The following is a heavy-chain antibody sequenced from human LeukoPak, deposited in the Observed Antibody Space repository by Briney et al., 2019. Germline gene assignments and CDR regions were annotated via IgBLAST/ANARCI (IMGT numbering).Heavy chain of an antibody. CDR1: GFTFSSYS. V-gene: IGHV3-21*01. Sequence: GGSLRLSCAASGFTFSSYSMNWVRQAPGKGLEWVSSISGSSSYIYYADSVKGRFTISRDNAKNSLYLQMNSLRAEDTAVYYCARKLDCGGGCHLRYYFDYWGQGTLVTVSS. D-gene: IGHD2-21*02. CDR3: ARKLDCGGGCHLRYYFDY. CDR2: ISGSSSYI. J-gene: IGHJ4*02.